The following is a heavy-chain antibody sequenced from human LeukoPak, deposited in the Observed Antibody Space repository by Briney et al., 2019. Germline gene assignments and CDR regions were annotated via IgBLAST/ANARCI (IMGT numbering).Heavy chain of an antibody. J-gene: IGHJ4*02. CDR1: GFTFSFYG. CDR3: ARSKSYDSSGYYFDY. V-gene: IGHV3-30*02. CDR2: IRWDGGIK. Sequence: GGSLRLSCAASGFTFSFYGMHWVRQAPGMGLEWVAFIRWDGGIKYYADSVKGRFTISRDTSKNTLHLQMNSLRAEDTAVYYCARSKSYDSSGYYFDYWGQGTLVTVSS. D-gene: IGHD3-22*01.